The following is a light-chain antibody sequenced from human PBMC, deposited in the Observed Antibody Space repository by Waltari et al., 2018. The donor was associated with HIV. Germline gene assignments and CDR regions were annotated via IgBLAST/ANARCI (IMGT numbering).Light chain of an antibody. CDR1: SSNVGNNY. J-gene: IGLJ2*01. CDR3: AALDDSLIDQVV. Sequence: QSVLTQPHSASRTPGQRVIISCSGSSSNVGNNYLYCYQHPPGTHPNLLISLTNQRPSGVPDRFSASKSGTSASLAISGLRSEDEADYYCAALDDSLIDQVVFGGGTKLTVL. CDR2: LTN. V-gene: IGLV1-47*01.